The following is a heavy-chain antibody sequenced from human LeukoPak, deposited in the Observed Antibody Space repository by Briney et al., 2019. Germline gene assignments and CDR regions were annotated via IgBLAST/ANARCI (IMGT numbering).Heavy chain of an antibody. CDR2: ISSSGSTI. CDR1: GFTFSNYE. V-gene: IGHV3-48*03. Sequence: GGSLRLSCAASGFTFSNYEMNWVRQAPGKGLEWVSYISSSGSTIYYADSVKGRFTISRDNAKNSLYLQMNSLRAEDTAVYYCARERGYGYFDSWGQGTLVTVSS. D-gene: IGHD2-15*01. J-gene: IGHJ4*02. CDR3: ARERGYGYFDS.